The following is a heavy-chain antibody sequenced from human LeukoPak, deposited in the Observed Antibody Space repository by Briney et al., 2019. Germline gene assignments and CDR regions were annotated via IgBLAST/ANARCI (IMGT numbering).Heavy chain of an antibody. CDR1: GFTFSNYA. Sequence: GGSLRLSCAASGFTFSNYAMSWVRQAPGKGLEWVAVIWYDGSNKYYADSVKGRFTISRDNSKNTLYLQMNSLRAEDTAVYYCASEREAVAGPFGYWGQGTLVTVSS. J-gene: IGHJ4*02. CDR2: IWYDGSNK. CDR3: ASEREAVAGPFGY. V-gene: IGHV3-33*08. D-gene: IGHD6-19*01.